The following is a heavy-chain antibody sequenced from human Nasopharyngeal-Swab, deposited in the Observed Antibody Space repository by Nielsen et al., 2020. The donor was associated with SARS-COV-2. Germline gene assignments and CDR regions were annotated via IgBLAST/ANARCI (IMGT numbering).Heavy chain of an antibody. J-gene: IGHJ6*02. D-gene: IGHD4-17*01. CDR2: IDWDDDK. V-gene: IGHV2-70*01. CDR1: GFSLSTRGVG. Sequence: SGPTLVKPTQTLTLTCTFSGFSLSTRGVGVGWIRQPPGKALEWLALIDWDDDKYYSTSLKTRLTISKDTSKNQVVLTMTNMDPVDTATYYCARDYASGYYYYGMDVWGQGTMVTVSS. CDR3: ARDYASGYYYYGMDV.